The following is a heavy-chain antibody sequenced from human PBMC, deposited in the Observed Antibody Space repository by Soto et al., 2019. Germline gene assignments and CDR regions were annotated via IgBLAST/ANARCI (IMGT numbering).Heavy chain of an antibody. V-gene: IGHV1-18*01. J-gene: IGHJ4*02. CDR3: ARDWASGYSYGPPFDY. CDR2: ISAYNGNT. D-gene: IGHD5-18*01. Sequence: QVQLVQSGAEVKKPGASVKVSCKASGYTFTSYGISWVRQAPGQGLEWMGWISAYNGNTNYAQKLQGRVTMTTDTSTSTAYMELRSLRSDATAVYYCARDWASGYSYGPPFDYWGQGTLVTVSS. CDR1: GYTFTSYG.